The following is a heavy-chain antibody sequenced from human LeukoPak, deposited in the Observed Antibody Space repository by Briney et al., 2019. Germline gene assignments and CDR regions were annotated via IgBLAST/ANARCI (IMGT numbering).Heavy chain of an antibody. J-gene: IGHJ3*02. V-gene: IGHV1-18*01. CDR1: GYTFTSYG. CDR3: ARQLVVVDPAAFDI. CDR2: ISAYNGNT. D-gene: IGHD3-22*01. Sequence: ASVKVSCKASGYTFTSYGISWVRQAPGQGLEWMGWISAYNGNTNYAQKLQGRVTVTTDTSTSTAYMELSSLRSDDTAVYYCARQLVVVDPAAFDIWGQGTMVTVSS.